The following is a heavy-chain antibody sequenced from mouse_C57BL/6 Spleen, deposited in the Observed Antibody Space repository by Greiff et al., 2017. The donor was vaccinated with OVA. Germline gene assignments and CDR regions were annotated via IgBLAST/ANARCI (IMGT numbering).Heavy chain of an antibody. CDR2: IDPANGNT. CDR1: GFNIKNTY. Sequence: EVMLVESVAELVRPGASVKLSCTASGFNIKNTYMHWVKQRPEQGLEWIGRIDPANGNTKYAPKLQGKATITADTSSNTAYLQLSSLTSEDTAIYYCAIYDGYYEGFAYWGQGTLVTVSA. V-gene: IGHV14-3*01. D-gene: IGHD2-3*01. CDR3: AIYDGYYEGFAY. J-gene: IGHJ3*01.